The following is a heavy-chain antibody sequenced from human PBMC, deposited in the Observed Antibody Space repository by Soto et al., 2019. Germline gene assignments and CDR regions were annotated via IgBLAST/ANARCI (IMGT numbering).Heavy chain of an antibody. CDR1: GFTFSSYA. CDR2: ISGSGGST. V-gene: IGHV3-23*01. CDR3: AKDQMPPGCSSTRCSSPPEYFQH. J-gene: IGHJ1*01. Sequence: GGSLRLSCAASGFTFSSYAMSWVRQAPGKGLEWVSAISGSGGSTYYADSVKGRFTISRDNSKNTLYRQMNRLRAEDTAVYYCAKDQMPPGCSSTRCSSPPEYFQHWGQGTLVTVSS. D-gene: IGHD2-2*01.